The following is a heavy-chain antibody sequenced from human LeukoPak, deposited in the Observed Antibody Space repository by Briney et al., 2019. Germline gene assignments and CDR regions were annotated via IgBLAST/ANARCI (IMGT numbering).Heavy chain of an antibody. CDR3: VRGLDYFDY. CDR2: ITCSGGNT. D-gene: IGHD6-6*01. CDR1: GFIFSNYA. J-gene: IGHJ4*02. Sequence: GGSLRLSCAASGFIFSNYAMGWGGHAPGKGVEWGSSITCSGGNTYYTASVKGRFTFSRDNSKNTLHLQMNSLGAEDTAVYYCVRGLDYFDYWGQGTLVTVSS. V-gene: IGHV3-23*01.